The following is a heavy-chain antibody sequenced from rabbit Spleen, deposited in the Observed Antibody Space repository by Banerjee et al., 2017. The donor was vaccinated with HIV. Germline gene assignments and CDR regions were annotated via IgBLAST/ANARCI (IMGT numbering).Heavy chain of an antibody. CDR3: ARSYTTSVGNYPDGFDP. CDR2: IYGGSGSA. D-gene: IGHD1-1*01. CDR1: GFTLSSYW. J-gene: IGHJ2*01. V-gene: IGHV1S45*01. Sequence: QEQLKESGGGLVTPGGTLTLTCTASGFTLSSYWICWVRQAPGKGLEWIACIYGGSGSAYYASWAKGRFTISKTSSTTVTLQMTSLTAADTATYFCARSYTTSVGNYPDGFDPWGQGTLVTVS.